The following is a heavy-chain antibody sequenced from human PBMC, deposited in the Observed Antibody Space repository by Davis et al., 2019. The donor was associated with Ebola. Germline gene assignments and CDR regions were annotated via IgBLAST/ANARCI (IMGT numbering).Heavy chain of an antibody. V-gene: IGHV1-8*02. CDR3: ARDRIVGAMDY. Sequence: ASVKVSCKASGYTFTSYGISWVRQAPGQGLEWMGWMNPNSGNTGYAQKFQGRVTMTRNTSISTAYMELSSLRSEDTAVYYCARDRIVGAMDYWGQGTLVTVSS. J-gene: IGHJ4*02. CDR2: MNPNSGNT. D-gene: IGHD1-26*01. CDR1: GYTFTSYG.